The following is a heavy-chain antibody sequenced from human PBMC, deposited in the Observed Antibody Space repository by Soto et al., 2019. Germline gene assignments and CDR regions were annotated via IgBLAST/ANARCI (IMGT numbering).Heavy chain of an antibody. Sequence: QVQLVQSGAEVKKPGASVKVSCKASGYTFTSYGISWVRQAAGQGLEWMGWISAYNGNTNYAQKLQGRVTMTTDTSTSTAYMELRSLRSDDTAVYYCARVRNYYDSSGYYEIDAFDIWGQGTMVTVSS. CDR3: ARVRNYYDSSGYYEIDAFDI. V-gene: IGHV1-18*01. J-gene: IGHJ3*02. CDR1: GYTFTSYG. CDR2: ISAYNGNT. D-gene: IGHD3-22*01.